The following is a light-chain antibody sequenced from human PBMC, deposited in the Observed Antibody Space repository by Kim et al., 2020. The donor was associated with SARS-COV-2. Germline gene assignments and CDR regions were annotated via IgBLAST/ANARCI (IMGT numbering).Light chain of an antibody. V-gene: IGLV3-1*01. J-gene: IGLJ3*02. CDR2: QDS. CDR3: QAWDSSIWV. Sequence: VSPGQTASITCSGDKLGDKYACWYQQKPGQSPVLVIYQDSKRPSGIPERFSGSNSGNKATLTISGTQAMDEADYYCQAWDSSIWVFGGGTQLTVL. CDR1: KLGDKY.